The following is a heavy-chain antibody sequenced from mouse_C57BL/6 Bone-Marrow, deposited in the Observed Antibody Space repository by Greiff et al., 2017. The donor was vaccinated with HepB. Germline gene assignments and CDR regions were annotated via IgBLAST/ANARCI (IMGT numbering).Heavy chain of an antibody. CDR1: GYTFTDYE. Sequence: VQLQQSGAELVGPGASVTLSCKASGYTFTDYEMHWVKQTPVHGLEWIGAIDPETGGTAYNQKFKGKAILTADKSSSTAYMELRSLTSEDSAVYYCTRVGYYDPWFAYWGQGTLVTVSA. V-gene: IGHV1-15*01. D-gene: IGHD2-4*01. J-gene: IGHJ3*01. CDR3: TRVGYYDPWFAY. CDR2: IDPETGGT.